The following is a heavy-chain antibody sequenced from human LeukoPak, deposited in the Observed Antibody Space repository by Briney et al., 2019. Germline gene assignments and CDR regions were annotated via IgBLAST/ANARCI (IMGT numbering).Heavy chain of an antibody. Sequence: GGSLRLSCARSGFTFTNYWMRWDCHATGKGRVCGCIIYTEGSVAQYADCMKGRFSSSRDKAKNTLYLRRSTLRVEDAAVYYCAGDLSHGSDEWGEGNPGTVSS. CDR1: GFTFTNYW. J-gene: IGHJ4*02. D-gene: IGHD2-15*01. CDR2: IYTEGSVA. CDR3: AGDLSHGSDE. V-gene: IGHV3-74*03.